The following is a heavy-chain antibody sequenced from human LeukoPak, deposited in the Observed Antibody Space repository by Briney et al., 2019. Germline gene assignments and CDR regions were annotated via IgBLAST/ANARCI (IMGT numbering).Heavy chain of an antibody. CDR2: ISSSSYI. J-gene: IGHJ4*02. CDR1: GFTFNSYS. CDR3: ARGWPGIVATINY. V-gene: IGHV3-21*01. Sequence: GSLELFLSSSGFTFNSYSIDLVRQASREGPEWVSSISSSSYIYYADSVKGRFTISRDNAKNSLYLQMNSLRAEDTAVYYCARGWPGIVATINYWGQGTLVTVSS. D-gene: IGHD5-12*01.